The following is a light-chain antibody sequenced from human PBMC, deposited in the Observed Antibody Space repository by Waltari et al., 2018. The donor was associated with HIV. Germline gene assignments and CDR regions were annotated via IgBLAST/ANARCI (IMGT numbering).Light chain of an antibody. CDR1: RSNIGSNT. V-gene: IGLV1-44*01. CDR2: SYN. CDR3: AAWDDSLKGPI. J-gene: IGLJ2*01. Sequence: QSVLTQPPSASGTPGQRVTISCSGSRSNIGSNTVNWYQQLPGTAPKLLIYSYNLRPSGVPYRFSGSKSGTSASLAISGLQSEDEADYYCAAWDDSLKGPIFGGGTKVTVL.